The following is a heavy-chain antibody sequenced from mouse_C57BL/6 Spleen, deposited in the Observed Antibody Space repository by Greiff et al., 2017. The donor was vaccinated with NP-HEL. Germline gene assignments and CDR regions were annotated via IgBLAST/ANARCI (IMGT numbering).Heavy chain of an antibody. Sequence: VQLQQSGAELARPGASVKLSCKASGYTFTSYGISWVKQRTGQGLEWIGEIYPRSGNTYYNEKFKGKATLTADKSSSTAYMELRSLTSEDSAVYFCARGAYYSNYVYFDYWGQGTTLTVSS. J-gene: IGHJ2*01. CDR3: ARGAYYSNYVYFDY. CDR1: GYTFTSYG. D-gene: IGHD2-5*01. V-gene: IGHV1-81*01. CDR2: IYPRSGNT.